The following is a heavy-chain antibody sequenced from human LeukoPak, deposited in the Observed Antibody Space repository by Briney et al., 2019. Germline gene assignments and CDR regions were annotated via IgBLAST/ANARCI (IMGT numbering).Heavy chain of an antibody. CDR2: LYSGGGA. CDR1: GFTVSNSY. V-gene: IGHV3-53*01. D-gene: IGHD3-10*01. Sequence: GGSLRLSCAASGFTVSNSYMSWVRQAPGKGLEWVSVLYSGGGAYYTDSVRGRFTISRDSSKNTLYLQMNSLRADDTAVYYCVGQTYNDYWGQGTLVTVSS. J-gene: IGHJ4*02. CDR3: VGQTYNDY.